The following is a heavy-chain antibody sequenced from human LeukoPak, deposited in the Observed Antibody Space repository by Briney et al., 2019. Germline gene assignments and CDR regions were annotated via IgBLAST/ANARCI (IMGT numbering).Heavy chain of an antibody. CDR1: GGSISTSNYY. J-gene: IGHJ4*02. D-gene: IGHD6-13*01. CDR3: ARNLIPEQLVLNF. CDR2: IFYSGST. Sequence: SETLSLTCTVSGGSISTSNYYWGWIRQPPGKGLEWIGNIFYSGSTYYSPSLKSRVTISVDTSKNQFSLNLRSVTPEDTAVYYCARNLIPEQLVLNFWGQGTLVTVSS. V-gene: IGHV4-39*07.